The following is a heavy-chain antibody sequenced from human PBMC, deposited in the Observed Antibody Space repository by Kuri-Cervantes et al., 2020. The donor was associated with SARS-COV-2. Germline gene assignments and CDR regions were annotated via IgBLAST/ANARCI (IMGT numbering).Heavy chain of an antibody. Sequence: SETLSLTCAVYGGSFSGYYWSWIRQPPGKGLEWIGEINHSGGTNYNPSLKSRVTISVDTSKNQFSLKLSSVTAADTAVYYCATNIRNWFDPWGQGTLVTVSS. V-gene: IGHV4-34*01. J-gene: IGHJ5*02. CDR2: INHSGGT. CDR3: ATNIRNWFDP. CDR1: GGSFSGYY.